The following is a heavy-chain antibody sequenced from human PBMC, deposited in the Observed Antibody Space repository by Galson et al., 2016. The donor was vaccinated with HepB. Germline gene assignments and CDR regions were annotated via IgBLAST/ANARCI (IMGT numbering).Heavy chain of an antibody. Sequence: SLRLSCAASGFTLSSYGMNWVRQAPGTGLEWVSYITSNGGTVYYADSVKGRFTISRDTAQNSLYLQMNSLRDEDTAVYYCATDTYAGPDYWGQGTLVTVSS. CDR2: ITSNGGTV. V-gene: IGHV3-48*02. J-gene: IGHJ4*02. CDR1: GFTLSSYG. CDR3: ATDTYAGPDY. D-gene: IGHD2-2*01.